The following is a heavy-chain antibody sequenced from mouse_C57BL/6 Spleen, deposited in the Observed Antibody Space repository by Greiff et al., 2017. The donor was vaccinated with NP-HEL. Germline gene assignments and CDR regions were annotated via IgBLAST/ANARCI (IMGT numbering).Heavy chain of an antibody. V-gene: IGHV5-17*01. CDR3: ARGSKGAYYYAMDY. J-gene: IGHJ4*01. CDR2: ISSGSSTI. CDR1: GFTFSDYG. D-gene: IGHD1-3*01. Sequence: EVQLVESGGGLVKPGGSLKLSCAASGFTFSDYGMHWVRQAPEKGLEWVAYISSGSSTIYYADTVKGRFTISRDNAKNTLFLQMTSLRSEDTAMYYCARGSKGAYYYAMDYWGQGTSVTVSS.